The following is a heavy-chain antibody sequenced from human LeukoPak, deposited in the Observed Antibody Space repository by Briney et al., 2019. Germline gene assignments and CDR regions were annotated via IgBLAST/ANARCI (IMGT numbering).Heavy chain of an antibody. J-gene: IGHJ4*02. Sequence: GGSLRLSCAASGFTFSSYAMHWVRQAPGKGLEWVALISYDGNNKYYADSVKGRFTISRDNSKNMIYLQMNSLRAEDTAVYYCAKPGDSRNAWYEENWGQGTLV. V-gene: IGHV3-30-3*02. CDR2: ISYDGNNK. CDR1: GFTFSSYA. CDR3: AKPGDSRNAWYEEN. D-gene: IGHD6-19*01.